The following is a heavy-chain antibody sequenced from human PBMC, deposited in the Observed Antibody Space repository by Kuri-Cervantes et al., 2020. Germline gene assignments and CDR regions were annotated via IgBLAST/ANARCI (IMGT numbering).Heavy chain of an antibody. D-gene: IGHD2-2*01. CDR1: GFIVSSNY. V-gene: IGHV3-53*01. CDR2: IYSGGST. Sequence: LSLTCAASGFIVSSNYMSWVRQAPGKGLEWVSVIYSGGSTYYADSVKGRFTISRDNSKNTLYLQMNSLRAEDTAVYYCARDKYCSSTSCSDHYYYYGMDVWGQGTTVTVSS. CDR3: ARDKYCSSTSCSDHYYYYGMDV. J-gene: IGHJ6*02.